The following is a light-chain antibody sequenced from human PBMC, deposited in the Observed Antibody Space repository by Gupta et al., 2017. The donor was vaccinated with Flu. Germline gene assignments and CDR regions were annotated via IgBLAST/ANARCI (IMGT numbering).Light chain of an antibody. J-gene: IGKJ1*01. Sequence: PSSLSASVGDRVAITCRASQGISNCLAWYQQKPGKAPELLIYGVSTLQSGVTSRFSGSGSGKDFTLTISSLQSEDFATYYCQEYDTGTWTFGQGTKVEIK. CDR3: QEYDTGTWT. V-gene: IGKV1-27*01. CDR2: GVS. CDR1: QGISNC.